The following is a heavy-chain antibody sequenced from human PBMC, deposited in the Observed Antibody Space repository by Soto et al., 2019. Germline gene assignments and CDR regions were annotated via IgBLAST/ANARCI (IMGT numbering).Heavy chain of an antibody. V-gene: IGHV1-8*01. Sequence: QVLLVQSGADVKKPGASVKVSCKTSGYTFTEFDINWVRQAPGQGLEWMGWMNTNTGNTGYAQTFRGRVIMTRDTSISTAYMELRRLRSEDTAFYCCARVVRFFGWHVGYWGQGTLVTVSS. CDR3: ARVVRFFGWHVGY. CDR1: GYTFTEFD. CDR2: MNTNTGNT. D-gene: IGHD3-9*01. J-gene: IGHJ4*02.